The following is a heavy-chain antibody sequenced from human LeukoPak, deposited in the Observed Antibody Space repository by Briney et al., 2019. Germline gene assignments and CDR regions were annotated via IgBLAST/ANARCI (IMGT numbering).Heavy chain of an antibody. D-gene: IGHD1-1*01. J-gene: IGHJ4*02. CDR2: ISYDGSNK. CDR1: GFTFSSYA. Sequence: GGSLRLSCAASGFTFSSYAMHWVRQAPGKGLEWVAVISYDGSNKYYADSVKGRFTISRDNSKNTLYLRMNSLRAEDTAVYYCARDNWNYVGYWGQGTLVTVSS. CDR3: ARDNWNYVGY. V-gene: IGHV3-30-3*01.